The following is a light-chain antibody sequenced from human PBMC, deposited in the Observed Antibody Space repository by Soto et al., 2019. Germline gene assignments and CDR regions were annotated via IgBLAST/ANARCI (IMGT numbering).Light chain of an antibody. CDR2: DAS. CDR3: QQYNNYSPT. Sequence: DIQMTQSPSTLSAYVGDRVTITCRASQSITNWVAWYQQKPGKAPKLLIYDASNLESGVPSRFSGGGSGTEFTLTVSSLQPYDFATYYCQQYNNYSPTFGQGTKVEV. CDR1: QSITNW. V-gene: IGKV1-5*01. J-gene: IGKJ1*01.